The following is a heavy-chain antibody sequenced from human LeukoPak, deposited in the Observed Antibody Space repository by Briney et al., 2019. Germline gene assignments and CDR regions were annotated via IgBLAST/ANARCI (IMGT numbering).Heavy chain of an antibody. J-gene: IGHJ4*02. CDR3: ASRKLGNDY. CDR2: IYYTGST. Sequence: SETLSLTCTISGGSVSDYYWSWIRQSPGKGLEWIGYIYYTGSTTYNPSLKSRVTISADTSKNQFSPKLSSVTAADTAVYYCASRKLGNDYWGQGTLVTVSS. D-gene: IGHD7-27*01. CDR1: GGSVSDYY. V-gene: IGHV4-59*02.